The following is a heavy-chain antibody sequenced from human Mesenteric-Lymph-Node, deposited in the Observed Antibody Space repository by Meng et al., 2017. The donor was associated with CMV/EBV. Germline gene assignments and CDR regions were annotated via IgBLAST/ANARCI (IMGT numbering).Heavy chain of an antibody. CDR2: IYYSGSI. Sequence: GSLRPSCTVSGGSISSYYWSWLRQPPGKGLEWIAYIYYSGSINNNPSLKSRVTISVDTSKNQFSLKLNSVTAADTAVYYCARDRGYSYGYRGRFDPWGQGTLVTVSS. CDR3: ARDRGYSYGYRGRFDP. V-gene: IGHV4-59*01. J-gene: IGHJ5*02. CDR1: GGSISSYY. D-gene: IGHD5-18*01.